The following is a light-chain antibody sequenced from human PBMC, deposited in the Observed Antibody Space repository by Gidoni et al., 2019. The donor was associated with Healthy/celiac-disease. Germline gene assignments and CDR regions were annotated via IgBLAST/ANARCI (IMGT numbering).Light chain of an antibody. CDR2: DAY. Sequence: AIQLTQSPSSLSASVGDRVTITCRASQGISSALAWYQQKPGKAPKLLIYDAYSLESGVPSKFSGRGSGTDFTLNISSLQPEDFATYYCQQFNSYLLTFGPGTKVDIK. J-gene: IGKJ3*01. V-gene: IGKV1-13*02. CDR3: QQFNSYLLT. CDR1: QGISSA.